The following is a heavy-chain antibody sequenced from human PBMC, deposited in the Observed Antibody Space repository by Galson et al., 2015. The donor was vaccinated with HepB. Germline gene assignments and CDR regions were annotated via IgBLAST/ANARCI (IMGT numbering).Heavy chain of an antibody. D-gene: IGHD4-17*01. CDR2: INPNSGGT. V-gene: IGHV1-2*02. CDR3: ARDPDYGDYPYFDY. Sequence: SVKVSCKASGYTFTGYYMHWLRQAPGQGLEWMGWINPNSGGTNYAQTFQARVTMTRDTSISTVYMELSRLRSDDTAVYYCARDPDYGDYPYFDYWGQGALVAVSS. J-gene: IGHJ4*02. CDR1: GYTFTGYY.